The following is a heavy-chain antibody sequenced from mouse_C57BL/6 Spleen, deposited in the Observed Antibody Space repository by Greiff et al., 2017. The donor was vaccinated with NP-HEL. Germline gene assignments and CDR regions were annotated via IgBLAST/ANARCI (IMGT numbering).Heavy chain of an antibody. Sequence: QVQLQQPGAELVRPGTSVKLSCKASGYTFTSYWMHWVKQRPGQGLEWIGVIDPSDSYTNYNQKFKGKATLTVDTASSTAYMQLSSLTSEDSAVYYCARGGDVGNYVVAYWGQGTLVTVSA. J-gene: IGHJ3*01. CDR1: GYTFTSYW. D-gene: IGHD2-1*01. V-gene: IGHV1-59*01. CDR2: IDPSDSYT. CDR3: ARGGDVGNYVVAY.